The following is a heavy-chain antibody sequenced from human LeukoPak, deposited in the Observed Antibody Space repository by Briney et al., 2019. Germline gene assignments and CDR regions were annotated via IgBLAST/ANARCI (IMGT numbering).Heavy chain of an antibody. CDR3: ARDGEGGHDLFDS. CDR2: IYTSGST. CDR1: GGSISSYY. Sequence: SETLSLTCTVSGGSISSYYWSWIRQPAGKGLEWIGRIYTSGSTNYNPSLKSRVTMSVDTSKNQFSLQLKSVTPEDTAVYFCARDGEGGHDLFDSWGQGTLVTVSS. D-gene: IGHD5-12*01. J-gene: IGHJ4*02. V-gene: IGHV4-4*07.